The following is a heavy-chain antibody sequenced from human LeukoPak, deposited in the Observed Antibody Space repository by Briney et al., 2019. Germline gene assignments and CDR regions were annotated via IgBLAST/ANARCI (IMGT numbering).Heavy chain of an antibody. CDR2: ISGSGGST. D-gene: IGHD6-13*01. CDR1: GFTFSSHA. J-gene: IGHJ6*02. V-gene: IGHV3-23*01. CDR3: AKQGRSSSWLDYYYGMDV. Sequence: GGSLRLSCAASGFTFSSHAMSWVRQAPGKGLEWVSAISGSGGSTYYADSVKGRFTISRDNSKNTLYLQMNSLRAEDTAVYYCAKQGRSSSWLDYYYGMDVWGQGTTVTVCS.